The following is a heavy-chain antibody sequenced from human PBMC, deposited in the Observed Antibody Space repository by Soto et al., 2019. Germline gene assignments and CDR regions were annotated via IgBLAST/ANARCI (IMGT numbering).Heavy chain of an antibody. Sequence: GGSLRLSCAASGFTFSSYAMHWVRQAPGKGLEWVAVISYDGSNKYYADSVKGRFTISRDNSKNTLYLQMNSLRAEDTAVYYCARDELARIAAAGEPYYYYGMDVWGQGTTVTVSS. D-gene: IGHD6-13*01. CDR3: ARDELARIAAAGEPYYYYGMDV. V-gene: IGHV3-30-3*01. CDR1: GFTFSSYA. J-gene: IGHJ6*02. CDR2: ISYDGSNK.